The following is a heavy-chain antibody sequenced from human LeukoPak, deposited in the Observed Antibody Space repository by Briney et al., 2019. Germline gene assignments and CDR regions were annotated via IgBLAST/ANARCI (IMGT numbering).Heavy chain of an antibody. D-gene: IGHD3-22*01. CDR2: IYYNGNT. Sequence: PSETLSLTCTVSGGSISSSSYYWGWIRQPPGKGLEWIGSIYYNGNTYYNPFLKSRVTISVDTSKNEFSLKVSSVTAADTAVYYCAREPSGYSDYWGQGILVTVSS. V-gene: IGHV4-39*07. CDR1: GGSISSSSYY. J-gene: IGHJ4*02. CDR3: AREPSGYSDY.